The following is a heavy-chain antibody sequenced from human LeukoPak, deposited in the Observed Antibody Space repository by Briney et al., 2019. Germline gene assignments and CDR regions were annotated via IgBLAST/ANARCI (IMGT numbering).Heavy chain of an antibody. J-gene: IGHJ4*02. CDR3: ARSYYDFWSGYYTLYFDY. Sequence: SETLSLTCAVYGGSFSGYYWSWIRQPPGKGLEWIGEINHSGSTNYNPSLKSRATISVDTSKNQFSLKLSSVTAADTAVYYCARSYYDFWSGYYTLYFDYWGQGTLVTVSS. D-gene: IGHD3-3*01. V-gene: IGHV4-34*01. CDR1: GGSFSGYY. CDR2: INHSGST.